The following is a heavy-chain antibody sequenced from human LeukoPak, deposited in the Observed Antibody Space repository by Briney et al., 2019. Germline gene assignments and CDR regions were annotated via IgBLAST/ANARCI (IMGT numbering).Heavy chain of an antibody. CDR2: IDQGGSVR. CDR3: ARDPESSSFDL. V-gene: IGHV3-7*01. Sequence: PGGSLRLSCAASGFSFSSYWMSWVRQTPEKGLEFVANIDQGGSVRNYMDSLKGRCTISRDIAKKSLYLEINSLRADDTAVYYCARDPESSSFDLWGRGALVTVSS. D-gene: IGHD6-13*01. J-gene: IGHJ2*01. CDR1: GFSFSSYW.